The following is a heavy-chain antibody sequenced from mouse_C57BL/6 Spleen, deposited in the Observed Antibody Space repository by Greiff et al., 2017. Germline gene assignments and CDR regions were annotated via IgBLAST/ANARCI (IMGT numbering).Heavy chain of an antibody. Sequence: EVQLVESGGGLVQPKGSLKLSCAASGFSFNTYAMNWVRQAPGKGLEWVARIRSKSNNYATYYADSVKDRFTISRDDSESMLYLQMNNLKTEDSAMYYCVGQEGYYFDYWGQGTTLTVSS. V-gene: IGHV10-1*01. CDR1: GFSFNTYA. J-gene: IGHJ2*01. CDR2: IRSKSNNYAT. CDR3: VGQEGYYFDY.